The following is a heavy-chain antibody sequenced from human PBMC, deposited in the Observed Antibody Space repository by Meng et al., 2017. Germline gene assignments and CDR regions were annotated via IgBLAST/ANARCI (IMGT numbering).Heavy chain of an antibody. CDR3: ARDSSSGWYHNY. V-gene: IGHV3-53*02. CDR1: GFSVTTSY. Sequence: AGTGGVFFQPGGFCRLSWTASGFSVTTSYMGWVRQAPGKGLEWVSVIYSGGSTYYADSVKGRFSISRDNSKNTLYLQMNSLRAEDTAVYFCARDSSSGWYHNYWGQGTLVTVSS. CDR2: IYSGGST. J-gene: IGHJ4*02. D-gene: IGHD6-19*01.